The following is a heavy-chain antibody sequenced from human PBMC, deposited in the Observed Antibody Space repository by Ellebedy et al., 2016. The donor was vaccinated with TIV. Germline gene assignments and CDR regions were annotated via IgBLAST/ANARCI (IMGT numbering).Heavy chain of an antibody. D-gene: IGHD2-21*02. CDR2: IFSNDEK. CDR1: GFSLTNIIMG. CDR3: VRARKYCGGDCTYKFDF. Sequence: SGPTLVKPKETLTLTCTVSGFSLTNIIMGVSWIRQPPGKALEWLAHIFSNDEKYYSTSLEARLSISKETAKSQVVLTLANMDPGDTATYYSVRARKYCGGDCTYKFDFWGQGALVTVSS. V-gene: IGHV2-26*01. J-gene: IGHJ4*02.